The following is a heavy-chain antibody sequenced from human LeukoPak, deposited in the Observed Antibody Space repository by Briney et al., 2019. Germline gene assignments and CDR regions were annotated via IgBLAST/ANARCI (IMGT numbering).Heavy chain of an antibody. D-gene: IGHD4-17*01. J-gene: IGHJ4*02. V-gene: IGHV3-21*01. Sequence: GGSLRLSCAASGFTFSTHSINWVRQAPGKGLEWVSSISSSSSYIYYADSVKGRFTISRDNAKNSLYLQMNSLRAEDTAVYYCARVRGYGDYLYDYWGQGTLVTVSS. CDR3: ARVRGYGDYLYDY. CDR1: GFTFSTHS. CDR2: ISSSSSYI.